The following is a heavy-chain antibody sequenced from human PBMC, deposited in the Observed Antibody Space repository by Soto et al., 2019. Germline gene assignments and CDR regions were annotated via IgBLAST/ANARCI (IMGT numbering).Heavy chain of an antibody. CDR2: INAGNGNT. D-gene: IGHD2-15*01. V-gene: IGHV1-3*01. Sequence: GASVKVSCKASGYTFFTHAMALVRQAPGQRLEWMGWINAGNGNTKYSQKFQGRVTITRDTSASTAYMQLSSLRSEDTAVYYCARGPGGPDGPGNYWGQGTLVTVSS. CDR1: GYTFFTHA. CDR3: ARGPGGPDGPGNY. J-gene: IGHJ4*02.